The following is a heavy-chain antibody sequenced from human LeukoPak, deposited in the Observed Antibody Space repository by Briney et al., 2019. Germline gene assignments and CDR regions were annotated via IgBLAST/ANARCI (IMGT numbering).Heavy chain of an antibody. Sequence: PGGSLRLSCAASGFTSRSYEMNWVRQAPGKGLEWISYIDSIGNTIYYADSVKGRFTISRDNAKNSLYLQMNSLRAEDTAVYYCARVGVYYTYSFDYWGQGTLVTVSS. CDR2: IDSIGNTI. D-gene: IGHD2-8*01. J-gene: IGHJ4*02. CDR3: ARVGVYYTYSFDY. V-gene: IGHV3-48*03. CDR1: GFTSRSYE.